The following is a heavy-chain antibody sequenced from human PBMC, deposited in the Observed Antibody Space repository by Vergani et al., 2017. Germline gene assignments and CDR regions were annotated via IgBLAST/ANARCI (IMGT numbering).Heavy chain of an antibody. CDR2: IYHSGGA. D-gene: IGHD3-9*01. CDR3: ARTESFILRYFHWAL. Sequence: QVQLRESGPGLVKPSETLSLTCTVSGGSITSSSYYWGWIRQPPGKGLEWIGNIYHSGGAYYNPSLKGRVTISVDTSKNQFSLEVTSVTAADTAIYFCARTESFILRYFHWALWGQGTLVTVSS. J-gene: IGHJ4*02. V-gene: IGHV4-39*01. CDR1: GGSITSSSYY.